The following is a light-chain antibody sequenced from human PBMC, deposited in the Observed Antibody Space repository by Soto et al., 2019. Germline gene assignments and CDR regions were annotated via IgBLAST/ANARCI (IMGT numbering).Light chain of an antibody. Sequence: EVVLTQSPATLSVSPGERATLSCRASQTVSRSLAWYQQKPGQAPRLLIYGASMRYTGVPDRFSGSGAGTDFTLIIISRQSEDFAVYYCQQYSDWPPYTFGQGTKVEIK. J-gene: IGKJ2*01. V-gene: IGKV3-15*01. CDR1: QTVSRS. CDR2: GAS. CDR3: QQYSDWPPYT.